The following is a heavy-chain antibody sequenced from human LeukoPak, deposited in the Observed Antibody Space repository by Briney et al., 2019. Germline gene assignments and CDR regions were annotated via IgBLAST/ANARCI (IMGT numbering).Heavy chain of an antibody. J-gene: IGHJ4*02. D-gene: IGHD6-19*01. CDR3: ARESSGWYVD. CDR1: GFTLSSYA. CDR2: ISSNGGST. Sequence: GGSLRLSCAASGFTLSSYAMHWVRQAPGKGLEYVSAISSNGGSTYYANSVKGRFTISRDNSKNTLYLQMGSLRAEDMAVYYCARESSGWYVDWGQGTLVTVSS. V-gene: IGHV3-64*01.